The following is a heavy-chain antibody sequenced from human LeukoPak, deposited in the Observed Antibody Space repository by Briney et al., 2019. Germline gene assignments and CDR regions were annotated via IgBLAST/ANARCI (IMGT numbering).Heavy chain of an antibody. J-gene: IGHJ4*02. CDR3: AREGVVVVPAAFIDY. CDR1: GFTFSSYA. CDR2: ISYDGSNK. V-gene: IGHV3-30-3*01. Sequence: GRSLRLSCAASGFTFSSYAMHWVRQAPGKGLEWVAVISYDGSNKYYADSVKGRFTISRDNSKNTLYLQMNSLRAEDTAVYYCAREGVVVVPAAFIDYWGPGTLVTVSS. D-gene: IGHD2-2*01.